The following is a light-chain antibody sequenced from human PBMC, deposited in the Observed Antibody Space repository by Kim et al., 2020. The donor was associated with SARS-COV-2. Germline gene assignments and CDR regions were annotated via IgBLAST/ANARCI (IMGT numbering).Light chain of an antibody. CDR2: DAS. V-gene: IGKV3-11*01. CDR3: HQRDSWPPT. CDR1: HSVSNY. Sequence: LSPWKRATPSRRTSHSVSNYLAWYQQRPGQAPRPLIEDASNRATGVPARSSGSGAGTDFTLPITTLEPEDFAIYYCHQRDSWPPTFGQGTRLEIK. J-gene: IGKJ5*01.